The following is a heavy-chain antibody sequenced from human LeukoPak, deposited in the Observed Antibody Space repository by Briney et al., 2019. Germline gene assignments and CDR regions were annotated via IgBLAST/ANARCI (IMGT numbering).Heavy chain of an antibody. V-gene: IGHV1-8*01. D-gene: IGHD6-13*01. Sequence: ASVKVSCKASGYTFTSYDINWVRQATGQRLEWMGWMNPNSGNTGYAQKFQGRVTMTRNTSISTAYMELSSLRSEDTAVYYCARVGIVAAWRGSGYYYYYYYMDVWGKGTTVTVSS. CDR3: ARVGIVAAWRGSGYYYYYYYMDV. CDR1: GYTFTSYD. J-gene: IGHJ6*03. CDR2: MNPNSGNT.